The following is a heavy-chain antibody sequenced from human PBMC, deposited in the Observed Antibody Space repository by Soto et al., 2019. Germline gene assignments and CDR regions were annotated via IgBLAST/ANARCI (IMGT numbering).Heavy chain of an antibody. D-gene: IGHD7-27*01. V-gene: IGHV4-4*07. CDR2: IHGSGST. CDR1: GGSIGDNC. J-gene: IGHJ2*01. Sequence: SWALSLTCTVSGGSIGDNCGNWIREPAGMGLEWIGRIHGSGSTSYNPSLKTRLTMSVDTSNNQISLSLRSVTAADTAVYYCARDLQSAPMQRAVHLPYPALGPWCRRRLGTNFD. CDR3: ARDLQSAPMQRAVHLPYPALGPWCRRRLGTNFD.